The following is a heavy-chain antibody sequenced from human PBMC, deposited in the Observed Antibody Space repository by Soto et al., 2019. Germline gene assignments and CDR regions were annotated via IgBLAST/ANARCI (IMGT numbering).Heavy chain of an antibody. CDR3: ARVNRPDIVVVVAAPLIDY. V-gene: IGHV1-18*01. D-gene: IGHD2-15*01. CDR2: ISAYNGNT. Sequence: ASVKVSCKASGYTFTSYGISWVRQAPGQGLEWMGWISAYNGNTNYAQKLQGRVTMTTDTSTSTAYMELRSLRSDDTAVYYCARVNRPDIVVVVAAPLIDYWGQGTLVTVSS. J-gene: IGHJ4*02. CDR1: GYTFTSYG.